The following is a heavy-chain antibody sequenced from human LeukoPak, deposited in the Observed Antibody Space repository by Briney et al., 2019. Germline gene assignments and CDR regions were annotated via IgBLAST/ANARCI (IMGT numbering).Heavy chain of an antibody. CDR1: GGSFSGYY. CDR3: ARRIEYSSSFDY. J-gene: IGHJ4*02. CDR2: INHSGTT. D-gene: IGHD6-6*01. V-gene: IGHV4-34*01. Sequence: PSETLSLTCAVYGGSFSGYYWNWIRQPPGKGLEWIGEINHSGTTNYNSSLKSRVTISVDTSKNQFSLKVSSMTAADTAVYLCARRIEYSSSFDYWGQGTLVTVSS.